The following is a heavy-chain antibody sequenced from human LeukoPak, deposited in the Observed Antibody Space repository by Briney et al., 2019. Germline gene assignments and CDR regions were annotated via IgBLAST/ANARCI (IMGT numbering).Heavy chain of an antibody. CDR2: IWNDGINK. Sequence: QPGKSLRLSCSASGFTFSSQRMPWVRQAPGKGLEWVAVIWNDGINKHYADSVKGQFTNSRDNSKNTLYLQMNSLGAEDTAVYYCARAEVPAAIKSGAFDIWGQGIMVTVSS. V-gene: IGHV3-33*01. CDR1: GFTFSSQR. D-gene: IGHD2-2*01. CDR3: ARAEVPAAIKSGAFDI. J-gene: IGHJ3*02.